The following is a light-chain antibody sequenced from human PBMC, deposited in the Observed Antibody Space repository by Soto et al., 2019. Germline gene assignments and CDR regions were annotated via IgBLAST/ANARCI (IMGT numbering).Light chain of an antibody. Sequence: DIQMTQSPSSLSASVGDRVVITCRASQSISDYLNWYQQKPGEALKLLIYGASNLQSGVPSRFSGSGSGSDFTLTISGLPPEDFGVYFCQQSYSLPLTFGPGTKVDV. J-gene: IGKJ3*01. CDR1: QSISDY. CDR3: QQSYSLPLT. V-gene: IGKV1-39*01. CDR2: GAS.